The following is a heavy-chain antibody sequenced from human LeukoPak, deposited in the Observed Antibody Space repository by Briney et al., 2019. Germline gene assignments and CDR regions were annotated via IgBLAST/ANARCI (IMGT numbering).Heavy chain of an antibody. V-gene: IGHV1-18*01. CDR1: GYNFNSYG. Sequence: ASVKVSCKASGYNFNSYGIGWVRQAPRQGLEWMGWITAGNGNTNYAQKVQGRVTMTTDTSTSTAYMELRSLRSDDTAVYFCARDLERGYSYGYNASDIWGQGTMVTVSS. CDR3: ARDLERGYSYGYNASDI. CDR2: ITAGNGNT. J-gene: IGHJ3*02. D-gene: IGHD5-18*01.